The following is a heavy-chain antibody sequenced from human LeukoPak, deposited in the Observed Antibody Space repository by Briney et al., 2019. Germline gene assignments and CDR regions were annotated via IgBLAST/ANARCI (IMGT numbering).Heavy chain of an antibody. CDR1: GFTVSSNY. CDR3: ARFGRGFAFDI. Sequence: PGGSLRLSCAASGFTVSSNYMSWIRQAPGKGLEWVSYINSSGSSSYYADSVKGRFTMSRDNAKNSLYLQMNSLRAEDTAVYYCARFGRGFAFDIWGQGTMVTVSS. D-gene: IGHD3-16*01. V-gene: IGHV3-11*01. J-gene: IGHJ3*02. CDR2: INSSGSSS.